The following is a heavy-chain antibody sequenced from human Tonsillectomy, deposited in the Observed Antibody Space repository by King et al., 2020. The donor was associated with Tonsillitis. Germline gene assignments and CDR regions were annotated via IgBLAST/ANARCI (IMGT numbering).Heavy chain of an antibody. CDR2: IYYSGST. Sequence: QLQESGPGLVKPSETLSLTCTVSGGSISSYSYYWGWIRQPPGKGLEWIGTIYYSGSTYYNPSLKSRLTISVDTSKNQFSLKLSSVTAADTAVYYCALNYYGSGSYYEASDHWGQGTLVTVSS. J-gene: IGHJ4*02. CDR1: GGSISSYSYY. V-gene: IGHV4-39*01. CDR3: ALNYYGSGSYYEASDH. D-gene: IGHD3-10*01.